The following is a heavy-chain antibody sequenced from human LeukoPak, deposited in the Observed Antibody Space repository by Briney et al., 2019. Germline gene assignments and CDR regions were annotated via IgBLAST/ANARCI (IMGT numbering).Heavy chain of an antibody. J-gene: IGHJ4*02. CDR1: GFAFRTYG. D-gene: IGHD2-15*01. V-gene: IGHV3-30*02. Sequence: GGSLRLSCAASGFAFRTYGMHWVRQAPGKGLEWVAFIRYDGSDKYYADSVEGRFTISRDNSKNTLYLQMNSLRPDDTAVYYCANMAVAAGSVSDYWGQGTLVTVSS. CDR3: ANMAVAAGSVSDY. CDR2: IRYDGSDK.